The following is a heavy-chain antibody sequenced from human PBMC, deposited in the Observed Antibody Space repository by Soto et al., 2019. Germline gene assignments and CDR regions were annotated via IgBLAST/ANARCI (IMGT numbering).Heavy chain of an antibody. Sequence: EVQLVESGGDLVQPGGSLRLSCAASGFTFSSFWITWVRQAPGKGLEWVANINQDGSEKHYVDSVKGRSTLSRDNAENSVYLQMNSLRADDTAVYYCARDFGVQELDYWGQGTLVTVSA. CDR2: INQDGSEK. D-gene: IGHD3-3*01. CDR3: ARDFGVQELDY. J-gene: IGHJ4*02. CDR1: GFTFSSFW. V-gene: IGHV3-7*01.